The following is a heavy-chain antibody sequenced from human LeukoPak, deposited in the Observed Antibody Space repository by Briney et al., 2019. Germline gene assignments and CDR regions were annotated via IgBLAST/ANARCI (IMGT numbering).Heavy chain of an antibody. Sequence: SVKVSCKASGDTFSRFAISWVRQAPGQGLEWMGGFVPSLETGNYAQKFQGRVTITADKSTDTALMELSSLRPEDSAVYYCARDPAITMVRGVIMHGTTFDYWGQGTLVTVSS. CDR2: FVPSLETG. CDR1: GDTFSRFA. J-gene: IGHJ4*02. V-gene: IGHV1-69*10. D-gene: IGHD3-10*01. CDR3: ARDPAITMVRGVIMHGTTFDY.